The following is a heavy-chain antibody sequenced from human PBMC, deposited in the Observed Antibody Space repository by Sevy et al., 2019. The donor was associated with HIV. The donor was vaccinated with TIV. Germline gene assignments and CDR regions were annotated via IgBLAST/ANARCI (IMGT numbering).Heavy chain of an antibody. Sequence: GGSLRLSCAASGFTFSNYNTTWVRQAPGKGLEWVSFISSSSGSMYYADSLKGRFTISRDNAKNSLYLQMNSLRAEDTAVYYCARDRDTIVKNKYYYYGMDVWGQGTTVTVSS. J-gene: IGHJ6*02. D-gene: IGHD3-22*01. V-gene: IGHV3-21*01. CDR3: ARDRDTIVKNKYYYYGMDV. CDR1: GFTFSNYN. CDR2: ISSSSGSM.